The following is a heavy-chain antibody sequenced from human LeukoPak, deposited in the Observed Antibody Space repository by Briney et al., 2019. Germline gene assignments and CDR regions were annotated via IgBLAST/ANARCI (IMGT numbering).Heavy chain of an antibody. Sequence: GASVKVSCKASGYTFSNYGISWVRQAPGQGPEWMGWISGYNGKTNYAQKFQGRVTMTTDTSTSTAYMELRSLRSDDTAVYYCARDDYGDYVSYFLHWGRGTLVIVSS. D-gene: IGHD4-17*01. V-gene: IGHV1-18*01. CDR1: GYTFSNYG. CDR2: ISGYNGKT. J-gene: IGHJ1*01. CDR3: ARDDYGDYVSYFLH.